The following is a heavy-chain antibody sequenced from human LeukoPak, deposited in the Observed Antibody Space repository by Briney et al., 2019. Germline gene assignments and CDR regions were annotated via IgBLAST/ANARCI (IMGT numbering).Heavy chain of an antibody. CDR2: ISAGNANT. V-gene: IGHV1-3*01. CDR3: ARSYNNYLGAFDI. D-gene: IGHD4-11*01. CDR1: GYPFTSYT. Sequence: GASVKVSCKASGYPFTSYTIYWVRQAPGQRLEWMGRISAGNANTKYSQKFQGRVTITRDTAASTVCMELSSLRSEDPAVYYCARSYNNYLGAFDIWGQGTMVTVSS. J-gene: IGHJ3*02.